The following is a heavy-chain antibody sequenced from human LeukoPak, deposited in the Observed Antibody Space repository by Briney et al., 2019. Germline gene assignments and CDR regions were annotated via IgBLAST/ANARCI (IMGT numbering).Heavy chain of an antibody. J-gene: IGHJ4*02. D-gene: IGHD6-19*01. V-gene: IGHV4-30-4*08. Sequence: PSETLSLTCTVSGGSISSGSYYWNWIRQPPGKGLEWIGDIYYSGSTYYNPSLKSRITISLDTSKNQFSLKLSSVTAADTAVYYCARDQGLLGTDYWGQGTLVTVSS. CDR1: GGSISSGSYY. CDR3: ARDQGLLGTDY. CDR2: IYYSGST.